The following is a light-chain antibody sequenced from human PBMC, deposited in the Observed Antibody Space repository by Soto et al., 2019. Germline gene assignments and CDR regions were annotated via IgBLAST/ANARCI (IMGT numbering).Light chain of an antibody. J-gene: IGLJ1*01. CDR1: TSDVGDYND. Sequence: QSVLTQPRSVSGSPGQSVTISCTGTTSDVGDYNDVSLYQQHPGKAPKLIIFDVSKRPSGVPDRFSGSKSGKTASLTITGLQAEDEADYYCQSYDSSLSGYYVFGTGTKVTVL. CDR2: DVS. CDR3: QSYDSSLSGYYV. V-gene: IGLV2-11*01.